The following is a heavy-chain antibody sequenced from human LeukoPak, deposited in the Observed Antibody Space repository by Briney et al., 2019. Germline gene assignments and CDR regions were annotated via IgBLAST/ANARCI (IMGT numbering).Heavy chain of an antibody. CDR1: GGSFSGYY. CDR3: ATFRWGVGFEY. V-gene: IGHV4-34*01. D-gene: IGHD3-16*01. Sequence: SETLSLTCAVYGGSFSGYYCTYMRQPPGKGPEWIGEINHSGSTNYNPSLKSRVTISVDTSKNEFSLRLNSVTAADTAVYYCATFRWGVGFEYWGQGTLVTVSS. J-gene: IGHJ4*02. CDR2: INHSGST.